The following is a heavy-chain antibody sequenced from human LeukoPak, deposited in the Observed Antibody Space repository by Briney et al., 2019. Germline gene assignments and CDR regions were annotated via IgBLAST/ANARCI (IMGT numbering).Heavy chain of an antibody. V-gene: IGHV4-59*08. CDR2: IYYSGST. J-gene: IGHJ6*02. Sequence: PSETLSLTCTVSGGSISSYYWSWIRQPPGKGLEWIGYIYYSGSTNYNPSLKSRVTISVDTSKNQFSLKLSSVTAADTAVYYCARGGAASKPYYYGMDVWGQGTTVTVSS. D-gene: IGHD1-14*01. CDR3: ARGGAASKPYYYGMDV. CDR1: GGSISSYY.